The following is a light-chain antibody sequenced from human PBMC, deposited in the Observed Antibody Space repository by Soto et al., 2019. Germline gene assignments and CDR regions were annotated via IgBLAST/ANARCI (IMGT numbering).Light chain of an antibody. CDR2: VAS. J-gene: IGKJ4*01. V-gene: IGKV3-15*01. CDR1: QTIRNN. Sequence: EIVMTQSPATLSVSPGERATLSCRSSQTIRNNLAWYQQKPGQAPRLLIYVASTRATDIPARFSGSGSGTDFTLTISSLQSEDFAFDYCQQYKSWPLTFGGGTNVEIK. CDR3: QQYKSWPLT.